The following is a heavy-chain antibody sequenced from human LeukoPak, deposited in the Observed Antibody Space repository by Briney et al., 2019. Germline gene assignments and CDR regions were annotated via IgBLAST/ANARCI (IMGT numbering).Heavy chain of an antibody. CDR2: IYDSGYT. V-gene: IGHV4-59*01. Sequence: PSETLSLTCTVSGGSIRTYYWSRIRQPPGKGLEWIGFIYDSGYTKYNPSLKSRATISVDMSKNQFSLKLSSVTAADTAVYYCARGGHYDSSGYPFCGQGTLVTVSS. CDR1: GGSIRTYY. CDR3: ARGGHYDSSGYPF. D-gene: IGHD3-22*01. J-gene: IGHJ4*02.